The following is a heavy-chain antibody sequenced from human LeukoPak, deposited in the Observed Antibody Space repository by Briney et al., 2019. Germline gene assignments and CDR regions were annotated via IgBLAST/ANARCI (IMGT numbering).Heavy chain of an antibody. CDR1: GGSISSGSYY. V-gene: IGHV4-61*02. CDR3: ARAAPRGYSGYLLDY. D-gene: IGHD5-12*01. CDR2: IYTSGST. Sequence: PSETLSLTCTVSGGSISSGSYYWRWIRQPAGKGLEWIGRIYTSGSTNYNPSLKSRVTISVDTSKNQFSLKLSSVTAADTAVYYCARAAPRGYSGYLLDYWGQGTLVTVSS. J-gene: IGHJ4*02.